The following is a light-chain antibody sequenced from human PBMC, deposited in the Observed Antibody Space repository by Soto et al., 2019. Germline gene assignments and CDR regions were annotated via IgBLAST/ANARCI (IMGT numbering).Light chain of an antibody. CDR1: SSDIGIYDL. CDR2: EVS. Sequence: QSALTQPASVSGSPGQSITISCTGTSSDIGIYDLVSWYQQHPDKAPKLMIYEVSHRPSGVSHRFSGSKSGNTASLTISGLQAEDEADYYCYSYTNSGTYVFGTGTKLTVL. V-gene: IGLV2-23*02. CDR3: YSYTNSGTYV. J-gene: IGLJ1*01.